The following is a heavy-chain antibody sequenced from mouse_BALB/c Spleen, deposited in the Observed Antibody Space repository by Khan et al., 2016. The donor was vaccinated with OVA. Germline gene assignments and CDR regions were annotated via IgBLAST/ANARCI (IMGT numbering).Heavy chain of an antibody. CDR2: INPSTGYT. CDR1: GYTFINYW. D-gene: IGHD1-1*01. Sequence: VQLQESGAELAKPGASVKMSCKASGYTFINYWILWVKQRPGQGLEWIGYINPSTGYTEYNQNFKDKATLTADKSSSTSYMQLRSLTSEDSAGYYCARRGLRWHLDYWGQGTTGTVSS. V-gene: IGHV1-7*01. CDR3: ARRGLRWHLDY. J-gene: IGHJ2*01.